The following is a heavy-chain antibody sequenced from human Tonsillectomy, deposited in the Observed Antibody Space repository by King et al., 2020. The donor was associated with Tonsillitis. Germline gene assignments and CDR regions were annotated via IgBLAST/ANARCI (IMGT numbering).Heavy chain of an antibody. J-gene: IGHJ4*02. CDR1: GFSVSTSW. CDR2: IQGEGSKT. V-gene: IGHV3-7*01. CDR3: TTGHDRR. Sequence: VQLVESGGGLGQPGGSLRLSCAASGFSVSTSWMNWASQAPGGGMGGVANIQGEGSKTNYVDSLRDRCTIFRDNAKNSLFLQMNNQRAEDTALYYCTTGHDRRWGQTTLVTVSS.